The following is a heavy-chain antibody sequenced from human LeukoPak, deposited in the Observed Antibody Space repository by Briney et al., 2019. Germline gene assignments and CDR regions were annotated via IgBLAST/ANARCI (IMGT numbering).Heavy chain of an antibody. J-gene: IGHJ4*02. Sequence: GGSLRLSCAASGFTFSVEYMSWIRQAPGKGLEWVSYISSSGSSIFYVDSVKGRFTLSRDNTKNSLFLQMNSLRAEDTAVYYCARARGAGPGAHFDYWGQGTLVTVSS. CDR2: ISSSGSSI. V-gene: IGHV3-11*01. D-gene: IGHD3-10*01. CDR3: ARARGAGPGAHFDY. CDR1: GFTFSVEY.